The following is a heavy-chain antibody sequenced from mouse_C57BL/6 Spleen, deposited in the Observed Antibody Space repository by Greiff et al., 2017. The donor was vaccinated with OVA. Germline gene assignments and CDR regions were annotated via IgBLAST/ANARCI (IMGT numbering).Heavy chain of an antibody. CDR2: ISSGSSTI. D-gene: IGHD2-1*01. V-gene: IGHV5-17*01. CDR1: GFTFSDYG. J-gene: IGHJ4*01. Sequence: EVQRVESGGGLVKPGGSLKLSCAASGFTFSDYGMHWVRQAPEKGLEWVAYISSGSSTIYYADTVKGRFTISRDNAKNTLFLQLTSLRSEDTAMYYCARRGDGNYVGAMDYWGQGTSVTVSS. CDR3: ARRGDGNYVGAMDY.